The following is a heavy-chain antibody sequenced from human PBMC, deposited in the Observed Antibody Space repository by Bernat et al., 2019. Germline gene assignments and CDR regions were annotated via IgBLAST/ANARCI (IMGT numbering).Heavy chain of an antibody. V-gene: IGHV3-11*05. J-gene: IGHJ6*03. CDR1: GFTFSDYY. CDR3: ARGTSTSAPYMDV. CDR2: ISGSSSHT. Sequence: QVHLVESGGGLVKPGGSLRLSCAASGFTFSDYYMSWIRQAPGKGLEWVSYISGSSSHTSYGDSVKGRFTISRDNAKNSLYLQMNSLRAEDTAVYYCARGTSTSAPYMDVWGKGTTVTVSS.